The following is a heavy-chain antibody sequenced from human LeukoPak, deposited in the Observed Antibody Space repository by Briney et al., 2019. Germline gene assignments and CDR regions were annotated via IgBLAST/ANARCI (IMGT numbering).Heavy chain of an antibody. J-gene: IGHJ4*02. D-gene: IGHD5-24*01. CDR2: LSYDESNK. V-gene: IGHV3-30*18. CDR1: GFTFSSYG. CDR3: AKDGDRDGYNYADY. Sequence: GGSLRLSCAASGFTFSSYGMHWVRQAPGKGLEWVALLSYDESNKFYAGSVKGRFTISRDNSKNTLYLQMNSLRVDDTAVYYCAKDGDRDGYNYADYWGQGTLVTVSS.